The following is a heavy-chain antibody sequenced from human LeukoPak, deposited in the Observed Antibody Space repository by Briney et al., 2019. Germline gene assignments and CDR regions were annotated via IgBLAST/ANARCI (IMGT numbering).Heavy chain of an antibody. J-gene: IGHJ5*02. D-gene: IGHD3-10*01. V-gene: IGHV1-2*02. CDR1: GYTFTGYF. Sequence: ASVKVSCKASGYTFTGYFLHWVRQAPGQGLEWMGWINPNSGGTNYAQKFQGRVTMTRDKSISTAYMKLSRLRSDDTAVYYCAREDSSGSYFNWFDPWGQGTLVTVS. CDR2: INPNSGGT. CDR3: AREDSSGSYFNWFDP.